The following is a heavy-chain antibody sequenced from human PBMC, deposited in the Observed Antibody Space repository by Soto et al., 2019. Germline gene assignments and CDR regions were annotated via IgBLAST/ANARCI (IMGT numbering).Heavy chain of an antibody. J-gene: IGHJ6*02. D-gene: IGHD3-3*01. V-gene: IGHV3-33*01. CDR2: IWYDGSNK. Sequence: PVGSLRLSCAASGFTFSSYGMHWVRQAPGKGLEWVAVIWYDGSNKYYADSVKGRFTISRDNSKNTLYLQMNSLRAEDTAVYYCARAQRITIFGVVIGSGMDVWGQGTTVTVSS. CDR1: GFTFSSYG. CDR3: ARAQRITIFGVVIGSGMDV.